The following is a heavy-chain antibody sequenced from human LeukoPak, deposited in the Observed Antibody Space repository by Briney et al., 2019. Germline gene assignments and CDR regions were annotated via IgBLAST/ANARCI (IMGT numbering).Heavy chain of an antibody. V-gene: IGHV3-23*01. CDR1: GFTFSSYA. J-gene: IGHJ4*02. Sequence: GWSLRLSCAASGFTFSSYAMSRVRQAPGPGLEWGSAISGSGGSTYYADSVKGRFTISRDNSKNTLYLQMNSLRAEDTAVYYCAKNIAVAGTNYFDYWGQGTLVTVSS. D-gene: IGHD6-19*01. CDR2: ISGSGGST. CDR3: AKNIAVAGTNYFDY.